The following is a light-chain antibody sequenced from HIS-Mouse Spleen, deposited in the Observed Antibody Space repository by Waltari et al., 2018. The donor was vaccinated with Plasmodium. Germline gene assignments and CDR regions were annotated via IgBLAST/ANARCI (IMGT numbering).Light chain of an antibody. CDR3: QQYNNWSFT. Sequence: EIVMTQSPPTLSVSPGERATLSCRPSQSVSSNFAWYQQKPGQAPRLLIYGASTRATGIPARFSGSGSGTEFTLTISSLQSEDFAVYYCQQYNNWSFTFGPGTKVDIK. V-gene: IGKV3-15*01. CDR2: GAS. J-gene: IGKJ3*01. CDR1: QSVSSN.